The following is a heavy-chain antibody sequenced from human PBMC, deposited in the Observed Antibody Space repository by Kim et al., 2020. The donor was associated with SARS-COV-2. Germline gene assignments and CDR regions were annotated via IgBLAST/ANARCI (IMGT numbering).Heavy chain of an antibody. J-gene: IGHJ4*02. CDR3: AHMDPIYSFDY. Sequence: SGPTLVKPTQTLTLTCTFSGFSLSTSGVGVGWIRQPPGKALEWLALIYWDDDKRYRPSRQSRLTITTETSKNQVVLTMTNMDPVDTATSYCAHMDPIYSFDYWGQGTLVTVSS. CDR1: GFSLSTSGVG. D-gene: IGHD3-9*01. CDR2: IYWDDDK. V-gene: IGHV2-5*02.